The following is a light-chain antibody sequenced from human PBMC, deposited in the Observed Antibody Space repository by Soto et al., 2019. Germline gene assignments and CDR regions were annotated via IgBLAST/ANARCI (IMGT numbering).Light chain of an antibody. CDR3: QQYYTTPYT. J-gene: IGKJ2*01. CDR2: WAS. V-gene: IGKV4-1*01. Sequence: DIVMPQFPDSLAVSLGDRATVNCMSSQSVLYNSNNKNSIAWYQQKPGQPPKLLIYWASTWQSGIPDRFSGSGFVTDFTLTISSLQAEDVAVYYCQQYYTTPYTFGQGTKVEI. CDR1: QSVLYNSNNKNS.